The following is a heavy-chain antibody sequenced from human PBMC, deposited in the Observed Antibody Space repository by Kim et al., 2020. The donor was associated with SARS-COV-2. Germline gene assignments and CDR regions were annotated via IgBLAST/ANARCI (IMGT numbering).Heavy chain of an antibody. D-gene: IGHD5-18*01. CDR1: GFTFSSYA. Sequence: GGSLRLSCAASGFTFSSYAMHWVRQAPGKGLEWVAVISYDGSNKYYADSVKGRFTISRDNSKNTLYLQMNSLRAEDTAVYYCARDGSYSYGIGNTDFDYWGQGTLVTVSS. CDR2: ISYDGSNK. J-gene: IGHJ4*02. CDR3: ARDGSYSYGIGNTDFDY. V-gene: IGHV3-30-3*01.